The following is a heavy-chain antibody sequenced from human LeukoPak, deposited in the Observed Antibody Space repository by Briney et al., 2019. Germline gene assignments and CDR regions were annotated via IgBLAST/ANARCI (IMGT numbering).Heavy chain of an antibody. Sequence: ASVKVSFKASGYPFKSYDITWVRPAPGQGLEWMGWISPNNGNTNYAQKFQGRVTMTTDTPTSTAYMEMRSLRSDDTAVYYCARDRDSSGWHVADYWGQGTLVTVSS. J-gene: IGHJ4*02. CDR1: GYPFKSYD. CDR2: ISPNNGNT. V-gene: IGHV1-18*01. D-gene: IGHD6-19*01. CDR3: ARDRDSSGWHVADY.